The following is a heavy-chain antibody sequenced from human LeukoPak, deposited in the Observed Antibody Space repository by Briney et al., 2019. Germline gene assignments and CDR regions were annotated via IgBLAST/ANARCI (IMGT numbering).Heavy chain of an antibody. J-gene: IGHJ4*02. V-gene: IGHV3-66*01. CDR2: IYSGGST. CDR1: GFTVSSNY. CDR3: AREAVTYGSGADPLDY. Sequence: GGSLRLSCVVSGFTVSSNYMNWVRQAPGKGLEWVSVIYSGGSTYYADSVKGRFTISRDNSKNTLFLQMNSLRAEDTAVYYCAREAVTYGSGADPLDYWGQGTLVTVSS. D-gene: IGHD3-10*01.